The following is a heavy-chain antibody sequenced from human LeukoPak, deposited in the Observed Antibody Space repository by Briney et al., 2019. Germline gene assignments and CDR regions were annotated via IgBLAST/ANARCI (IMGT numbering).Heavy chain of an antibody. D-gene: IGHD1-26*01. V-gene: IGHV4-39*02. CDR1: GGSISSSSYY. Sequence: SETLSLTCTVSGGSISSSSYYWGWIRQPPGKGLEWIGSIYYSGNTYYNPSLKSRVTISVDTSKNQFSLKLSSVTAADTAVYYCARDSGSYLWYFDYWGQGTLVTVSS. J-gene: IGHJ4*02. CDR3: ARDSGSYLWYFDY. CDR2: IYYSGNT.